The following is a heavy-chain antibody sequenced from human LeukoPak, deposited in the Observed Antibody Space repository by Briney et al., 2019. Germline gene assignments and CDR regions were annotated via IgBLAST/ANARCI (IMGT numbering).Heavy chain of an antibody. CDR2: INPNSGGT. CDR1: GYTFTGYY. V-gene: IGHV1-2*02. D-gene: IGHD1-26*01. J-gene: IGHJ4*02. Sequence: ASVKVSCKASGYTFTGYYMHWVRQAPGQGLEWMGWINPNSGGTNYAQKFQGRVTMTRDTSISTAYMELSSLRSEDTAVYYCARELGYSGSSVDYWGQGTLVTVSS. CDR3: ARELGYSGSSVDY.